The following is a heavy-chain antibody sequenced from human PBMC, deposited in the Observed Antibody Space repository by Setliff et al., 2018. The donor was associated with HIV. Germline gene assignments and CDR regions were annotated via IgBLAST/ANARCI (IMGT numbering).Heavy chain of an antibody. J-gene: IGHJ4*02. CDR3: ARQLSNSLES. CDR2: INPSGGDT. D-gene: IGHD1-1*01. Sequence: ASVKVSCKASGYPFISYYMHWVRQAPGQGLEWMGIINPSGGDTTYAQKFEGRVSMTRDTSTTTFYMELSGLRSDDTAVYYCARQLSNSLESWGQGTPVTVSS. CDR1: GYPFISYY. V-gene: IGHV1-46*01.